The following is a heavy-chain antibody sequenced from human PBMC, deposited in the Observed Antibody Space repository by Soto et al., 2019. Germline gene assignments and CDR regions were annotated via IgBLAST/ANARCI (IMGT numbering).Heavy chain of an antibody. D-gene: IGHD2-8*01. CDR3: ARSAQWDGFDP. V-gene: IGHV4-31*03. CDR1: AGSISTIEYY. CDR2: ISYSRST. J-gene: IGHJ3*01. Sequence: QVQLQESGPGLVRPTQTLSLTSTVSAGSISTIEYYWSWIRQHPEKGLEWMGYISYSRSTFYHSSLKSRVTISLDTSKKQFSLTLTSVTAADTAVYYCARSAQWDGFDPWGQGTMVTVSS.